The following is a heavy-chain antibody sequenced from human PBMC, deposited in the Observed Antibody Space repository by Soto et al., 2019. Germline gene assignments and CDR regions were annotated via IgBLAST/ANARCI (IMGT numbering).Heavy chain of an antibody. CDR3: ASRPPGGPYLDVFDF. Sequence: PGRSLRLSCVGSGFTFGDYWMTWVRQAPGKGLEWVANIKQDGSEKYYVASVEGRFTISRDNTKSTMFLQLNNLRVEDTALYYCASRPPGGPYLDVFDFWGQGTQVTVSS. CDR2: IKQDGSEK. D-gene: IGHD2-15*01. V-gene: IGHV3-7*01. J-gene: IGHJ4*02. CDR1: GFTFGDYW.